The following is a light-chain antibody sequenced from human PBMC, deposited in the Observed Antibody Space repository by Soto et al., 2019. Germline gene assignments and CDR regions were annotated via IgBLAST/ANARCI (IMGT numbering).Light chain of an antibody. CDR2: NND. CDR1: NSNIGSNT. CDR3: AAWDDSRKAVT. Sequence: QSVLTQPPSASGTPGQRVAISCSGSNSNIGSNTVNWYQQRPGTAPILLIYNNDQRPSGVPDRISGSKSGTSASLAISGLQSEDEAAYYCAAWDDSRKAVTFGGGSKLTVL. J-gene: IGLJ2*01. V-gene: IGLV1-44*01.